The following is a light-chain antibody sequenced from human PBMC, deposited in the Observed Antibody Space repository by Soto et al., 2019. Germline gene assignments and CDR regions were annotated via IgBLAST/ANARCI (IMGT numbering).Light chain of an antibody. CDR3: QQYGSSPPIT. J-gene: IGKJ5*01. Sequence: TQSPATLTMAPWEIATPSCRASQSVSSNLAGHQQRPGQAPRFLIYGASTRATGVPARFSGGGSRTDFTLTISRLEPEDFAVYSCQQYGSSPPITFGQGTRL. CDR1: QSVSSN. V-gene: IGKV3-20*01. CDR2: GAS.